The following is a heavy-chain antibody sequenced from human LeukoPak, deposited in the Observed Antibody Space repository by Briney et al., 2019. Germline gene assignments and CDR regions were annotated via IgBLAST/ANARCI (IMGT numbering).Heavy chain of an antibody. CDR1: GFTFSSYA. CDR3: AKDRNTAMVLRDWYFDL. J-gene: IGHJ2*01. CDR2: ISGSGGST. Sequence: PGGSLRLSCAASGFTFSSYAMSWVRQAPGKRLEWVSAISGSGGSTYYADSVKGRFTISRDNSKNTLYLQMNSLRAEDTAVYYCAKDRNTAMVLRDWYFDLWGRGTQVTVSS. D-gene: IGHD5-18*01. V-gene: IGHV3-23*01.